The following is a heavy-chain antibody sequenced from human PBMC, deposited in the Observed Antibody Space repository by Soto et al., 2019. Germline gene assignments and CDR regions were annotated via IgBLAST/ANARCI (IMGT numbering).Heavy chain of an antibody. V-gene: IGHV1-8*01. Sequence: GASVKVSCKASGYTFTSYDINWVRQATGQGLEWMGWMNPNSGNTGYAQKFRGRVTMTRNTSISTAYMELSSLRSEDTAVYYCARVITMIGGGSKTPGYWGRGTMVTVSS. CDR2: MNPNSGNT. CDR3: ARVITMIGGGSKTPGY. J-gene: IGHJ4*02. CDR1: GYTFTSYD. D-gene: IGHD3-22*01.